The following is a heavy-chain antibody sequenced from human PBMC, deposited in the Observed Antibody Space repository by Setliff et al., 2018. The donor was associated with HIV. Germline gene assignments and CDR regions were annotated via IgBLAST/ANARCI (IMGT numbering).Heavy chain of an antibody. V-gene: IGHV1-8*02. D-gene: IGHD1-1*01. J-gene: IGHJ4*02. CDR1: GYTFTSFY. Sequence: ASVKVSCKASGYTFTSFYLHWVRQAPGQGPEWIGWMNTNSGNTGYAQKFQVRVTMTRNTSISTAYMELSSLRSEDAAIYYCARGHSGNDYWGQGTLVTVSS. CDR3: ARGHSGNDY. CDR2: MNTNSGNT.